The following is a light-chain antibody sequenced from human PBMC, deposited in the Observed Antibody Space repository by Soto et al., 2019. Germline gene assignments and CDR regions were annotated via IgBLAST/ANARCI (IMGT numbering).Light chain of an antibody. Sequence: DIVLTQTPLSSPVTLGQPASISCRSSQSLLHSDGETYLSWLQQRPGQPARHLIYKITNRFSGVLDRFNGSGTVTDVTQKISRVEDEDVGIYYGMEATTDPPSTFGQKTQLEIK. V-gene: IGKV2-24*01. CDR1: QSLLHSDGETY. CDR3: MEATTDPPST. CDR2: KIT. J-gene: IGKJ2*01.